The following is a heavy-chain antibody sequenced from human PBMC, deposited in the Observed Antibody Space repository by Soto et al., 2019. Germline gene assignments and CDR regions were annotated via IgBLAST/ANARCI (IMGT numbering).Heavy chain of an antibody. Sequence: EVQLVESGGDLVQPGGSLRLSCAASGFTFTSSWMAWVRLAPGNGLEWVANIDQDGSETNYVDSVKGRFTISRDNAKNSLFLQMNSLRAEDTAVYYCARDAAFYRFDDWGQGTLVTVSS. CDR3: ARDAAFYRFDD. J-gene: IGHJ4*02. V-gene: IGHV3-7*01. D-gene: IGHD6-13*01. CDR2: IDQDGSET. CDR1: GFTFTSSW.